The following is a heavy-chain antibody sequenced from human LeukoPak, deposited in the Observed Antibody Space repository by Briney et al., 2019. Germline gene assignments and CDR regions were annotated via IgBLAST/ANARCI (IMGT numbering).Heavy chain of an antibody. CDR1: GDSVSSNSAT. V-gene: IGHV6-1*01. CDR3: ARAVGSAYKFFDY. J-gene: IGHJ4*02. Sequence: SQTLSLTCAISGDSVSSNSATWHWLRQSPSRGLEWLGRTCYRSKWSNDYGVSVKSRITFNPDTSKNQFSLQLNSVTPEDTAVYYCARAVGSAYKFFDYWGQGTLVTVSS. D-gene: IGHD5-24*01. CDR2: TCYRSKWSN.